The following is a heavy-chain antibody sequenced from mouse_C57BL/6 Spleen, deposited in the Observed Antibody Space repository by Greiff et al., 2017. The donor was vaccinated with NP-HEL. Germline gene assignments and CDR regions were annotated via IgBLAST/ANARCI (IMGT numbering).Heavy chain of an antibody. J-gene: IGHJ4*01. D-gene: IGHD1-1*02. Sequence: VQLQQSVAELVRPGASVKLSCTASGFNIKNTYMPWVKQRPEQGLEWIGRIDPANGNTKYAPKFQGKATITADTSSNTAYLQLSSLTSEDTAIYYCASTGYGKSDYAMVYWGQGTSVTVSS. CDR2: IDPANGNT. CDR3: ASTGYGKSDYAMVY. V-gene: IGHV14-3*01. CDR1: GFNIKNTY.